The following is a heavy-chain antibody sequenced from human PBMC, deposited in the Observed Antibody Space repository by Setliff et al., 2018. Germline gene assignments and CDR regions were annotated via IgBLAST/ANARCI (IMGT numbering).Heavy chain of an antibody. Sequence: PGGSLRLSCAASGFTFSSYWMSWVRQAPGKGLEWVSYISSSGSTIYYADSVKGRFTISRDNAKNSLYLQMNSLRAEDTAVYYCACPDILTGLFDYWGQGTLVTVSS. CDR2: ISSSGSTI. D-gene: IGHD3-9*01. CDR3: ACPDILTGLFDY. J-gene: IGHJ4*02. V-gene: IGHV3-48*04. CDR1: GFTFSSYW.